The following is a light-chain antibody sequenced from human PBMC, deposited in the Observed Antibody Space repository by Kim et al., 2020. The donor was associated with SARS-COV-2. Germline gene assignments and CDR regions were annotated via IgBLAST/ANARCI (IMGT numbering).Light chain of an antibody. J-gene: IGKJ4*01. V-gene: IGKV1-39*01. CDR2: AAS. CDR1: QSIGTR. Sequence: IQMTQSPSSLAASVGDRITIACRASQSIGTRLNWYQQRPGKAPKRLIYAASSLQSGVPSRFSGTGSGTDFTLTISSLQPEDFAPYYCQQSYSTPWLSFGGGTKVDIK. CDR3: QQSYSTPWLS.